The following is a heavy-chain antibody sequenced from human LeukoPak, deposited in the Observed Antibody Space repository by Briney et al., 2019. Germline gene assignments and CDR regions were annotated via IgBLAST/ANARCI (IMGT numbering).Heavy chain of an antibody. CDR1: GYSFTSYW. V-gene: IGHV5-51*01. CDR2: IYPGDSDT. D-gene: IGHD6-19*01. Sequence: GESLKISCKGSGYSFTSYWIGWVRQLPGKGLEWMGIIYPGDSDTRYSPSFQGQVTISADKSISTAYLQWSSLKASDTAMYYCATSYSSGWESFDYWGQGTLVTVSS. CDR3: ATSYSSGWESFDY. J-gene: IGHJ4*02.